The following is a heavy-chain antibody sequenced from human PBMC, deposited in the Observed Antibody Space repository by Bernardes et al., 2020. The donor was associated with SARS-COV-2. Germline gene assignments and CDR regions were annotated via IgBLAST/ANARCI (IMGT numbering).Heavy chain of an antibody. CDR3: ATAFAVTGSYYYYYGMDV. CDR1: GYTLTELS. V-gene: IGHV1-24*01. J-gene: IGHJ6*02. Sequence: ASMKVSCKVSGYTLTELSMHWVRQAPGKGLEWMGGFDPEDGETIYAQKFQGRVTMTEDTSTDTAYMELSSLRSEDTAVYYCATAFAVTGSYYYYYGMDVWGQGTTVTVSS. D-gene: IGHD3-10*01. CDR2: FDPEDGET.